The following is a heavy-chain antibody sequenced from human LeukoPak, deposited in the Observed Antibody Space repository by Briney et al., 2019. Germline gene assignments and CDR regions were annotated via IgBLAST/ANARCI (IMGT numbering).Heavy chain of an antibody. D-gene: IGHD3-22*01. CDR3: ARRDYYDSSGYHDAFDI. V-gene: IGHV4-38-2*02. CDR2: IYHSGST. Sequence: SETLSLTCTVSGYSISSGYYWGWIRQPPGKGLEWIGSIYHSGSTNYNPSLKSRVTISVDTSKNQFSLKLSSVTAADTAVYYCARRDYYDSSGYHDAFDIWGQGTMVTVSS. J-gene: IGHJ3*02. CDR1: GYSISSGYY.